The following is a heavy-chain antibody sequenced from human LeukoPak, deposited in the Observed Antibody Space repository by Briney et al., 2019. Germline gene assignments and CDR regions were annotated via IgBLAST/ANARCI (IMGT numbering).Heavy chain of an antibody. Sequence: GGSLRLSCAASGFSFSSYSMNWVRQAPGKGLEWVATMTRSSAIYYADSVKGRFTISRDNAKNSVYLQLNSLRDEGTAVYSCARAQTMFWEFDGFDIWGRGTKSPSL. CDR1: GFSFSSYS. V-gene: IGHV3-69-1*01. CDR2: MTRSSAI. J-gene: IGHJ3*02. CDR3: ARAQTMFWEFDGFDI. D-gene: IGHD3-10*02.